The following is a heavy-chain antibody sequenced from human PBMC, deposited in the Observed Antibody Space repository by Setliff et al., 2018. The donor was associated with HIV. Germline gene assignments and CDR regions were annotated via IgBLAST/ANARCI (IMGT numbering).Heavy chain of an antibody. V-gene: IGHV4-34*01. D-gene: IGHD3-16*01. J-gene: IGHJ5*02. CDR3: ARAGIPRLGARRWFDP. CDR1: GGSSSDYS. Sequence: PSETLSLTCAVYGGSSSDYSWTWIRQPPGKGLEWIGEINHSGSATYKSSLKSRASILVDTSKNQFSLKMTSVTAADTAVYYCARAGIPRLGARRWFDPWGQGALVTVSS. CDR2: INHSGSA.